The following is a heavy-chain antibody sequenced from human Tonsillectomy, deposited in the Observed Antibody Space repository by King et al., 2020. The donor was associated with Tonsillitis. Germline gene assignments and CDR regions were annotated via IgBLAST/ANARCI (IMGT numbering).Heavy chain of an antibody. V-gene: IGHV3-30*17. CDR3: SRDSTDYSYYYYMDG. J-gene: IGHJ6*03. D-gene: IGHD2-21*02. Sequence: VQLVESGGGVVQPGRSLRLSCAASGFTFSSYAMHWVRQAPGKGLEWVAVISYDGSNNYYADAGKGRFTISRDNSKNTLYLQMNSLRSEDTAVYYCSRDSTDYSYYYYMDGWGKGTTVTVSS. CDR1: GFTFSSYA. CDR2: ISYDGSNN.